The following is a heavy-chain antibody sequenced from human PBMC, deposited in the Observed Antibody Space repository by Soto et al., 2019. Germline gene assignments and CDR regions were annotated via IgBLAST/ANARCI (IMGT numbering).Heavy chain of an antibody. V-gene: IGHV3-33*01. CDR1: GFTFSSYG. Sequence: GGSLRLSCAASGFTFSSYGMHWVRQAPGKGLEWVAVIWYDGSNKYYADSVKGRFTISRDNSKNTLYLQMTSLRAEETAVYYCARDRRNYDFWSGYPYYFDYWGQGTLVTVSS. D-gene: IGHD3-3*01. CDR2: IWYDGSNK. CDR3: ARDRRNYDFWSGYPYYFDY. J-gene: IGHJ4*02.